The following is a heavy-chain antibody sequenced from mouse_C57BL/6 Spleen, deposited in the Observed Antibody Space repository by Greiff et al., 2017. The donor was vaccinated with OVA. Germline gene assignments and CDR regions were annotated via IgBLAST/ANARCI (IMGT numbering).Heavy chain of an antibody. CDR2: INPSSGYT. CDR1: GYTFTSYW. CDR3: ARSTIVTTYYFDY. D-gene: IGHD2-5*01. V-gene: IGHV1-7*01. J-gene: IGHJ2*01. Sequence: VQLVESGAELAKPGASVKLSCKASGYTFTSYWMHWVKQRPGQGLEWIGYINPSSGYTKYNQKFKDKATLTADKSSSTAYMQLSSLTYEDSAVYYCARSTIVTTYYFDYWGQGTTLTVSS.